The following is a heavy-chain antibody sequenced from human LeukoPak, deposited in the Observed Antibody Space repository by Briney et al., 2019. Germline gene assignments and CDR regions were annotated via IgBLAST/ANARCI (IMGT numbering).Heavy chain of an antibody. CDR1: GDSVSTNSVA. D-gene: IGHD7-27*01. CDR3: ASSGHWGSGYFDY. CDR2: TYYRFKWSN. V-gene: IGHV6-1*01. J-gene: IGHJ4*02. Sequence: SQTLSLTCAISGDSVSTNSVAWHWIRQSPSRGLEWLGRTYYRFKWSNDYAVSVKSRIIITPDTSKNQSSLHLNSVTPEDTAVYYCASSGHWGSGYFDYWGQGTLVTVSS.